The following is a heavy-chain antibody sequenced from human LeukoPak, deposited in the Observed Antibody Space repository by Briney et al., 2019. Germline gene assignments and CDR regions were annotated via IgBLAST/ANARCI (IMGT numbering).Heavy chain of an antibody. Sequence: SETLSLTCTVSGGSISTYYWSWIRQPPGRGLEWIGYIYFTGSTNYNPSLQSRVTISVDTSKNQFSLKLTSVTAADTAVYYCARHCASGTCAFDIWGQGTMVTGAS. CDR3: ARHCASGTCAFDI. D-gene: IGHD6-13*01. V-gene: IGHV4-59*08. CDR2: IYFTGST. CDR1: GGSISTYY. J-gene: IGHJ3*02.